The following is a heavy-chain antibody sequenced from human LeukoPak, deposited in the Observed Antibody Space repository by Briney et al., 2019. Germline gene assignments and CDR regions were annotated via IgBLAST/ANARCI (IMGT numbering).Heavy chain of an antibody. CDR2: IDWNDDK. CDR3: ARTFCGSGDPNLPDFDH. V-gene: IGHV2-70*01. J-gene: IGHJ4*02. Sequence: SGPALVKPTQTLALTCTFSGFSLSTRGMCVSWIRQTPGKALEWLALIDWNDDKYYSTSLQARLTISKDTSKNQVVLTMTNMDPVDTATYYCARTFCGSGDPNLPDFDHWGQGTLVTVSP. CDR1: GFSLSTRGMC. D-gene: IGHD3-10*01.